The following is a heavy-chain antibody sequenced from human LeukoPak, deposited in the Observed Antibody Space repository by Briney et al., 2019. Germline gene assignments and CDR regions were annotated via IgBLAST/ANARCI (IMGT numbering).Heavy chain of an antibody. CDR1: GYTFTGYY. CDR2: INPNSGGT. CDR3: AREDSRHDSSGYPAKDAFDI. Sequence: ASVKVSCKASGYTFTGYYMHWVRQAPGQGLEWMGWINPNSGGTNYAQKFQGRVTMTRDTSISTAYMELSRLRSDDTAVYCCAREDSRHDSSGYPAKDAFDIWGQGTMVTVSS. J-gene: IGHJ3*02. D-gene: IGHD3-22*01. V-gene: IGHV1-2*02.